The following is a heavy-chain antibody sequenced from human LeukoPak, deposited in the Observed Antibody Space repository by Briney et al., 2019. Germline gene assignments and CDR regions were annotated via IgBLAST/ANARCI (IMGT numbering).Heavy chain of an antibody. J-gene: IGHJ3*02. CDR3: ARGYASDAFDI. CDR1: AGTFSSYA. Sequence: SVKVSCKASAGTFSSYAISWVRQAPGQGLEWMGRIIPILGIANYAQKFQGRVTITADKSTSTAYMELSSLRSEDTAVYYCARGYASDAFDIWGQGTMVTVSS. D-gene: IGHD2-2*01. V-gene: IGHV1-69*04. CDR2: IIPILGIA.